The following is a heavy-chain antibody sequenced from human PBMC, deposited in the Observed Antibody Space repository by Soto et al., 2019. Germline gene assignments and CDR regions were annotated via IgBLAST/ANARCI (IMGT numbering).Heavy chain of an antibody. CDR2: IYWDDDK. J-gene: IGHJ3*01. Sequence: QITLKESGPTLVKPTQTLTLTCTFSGVSLSTNGVSVGWIRQPPGKALEWLALIYWDDDKRYSPSLKSRLIITKDTSKNQVVFVMTNMDPLDTATYYCIHSILVVPTTRNAFDLWGQGTMVTVSS. D-gene: IGHD2-2*01. CDR1: GVSLSTNGVS. CDR3: IHSILVVPTTRNAFDL. V-gene: IGHV2-5*02.